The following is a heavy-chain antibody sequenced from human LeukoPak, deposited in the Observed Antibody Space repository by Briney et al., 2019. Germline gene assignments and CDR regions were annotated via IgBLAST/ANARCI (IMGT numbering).Heavy chain of an antibody. J-gene: IGHJ4*02. CDR3: ARWAFEEYYYGSGSYQEDY. V-gene: IGHV1-69*06. Sequence: SVKVSCTASGGTFSSYAISWVRQAPGQGREWMGGIIPIFGTANYAQKFQGRVTITADKSTSTAYMELSSLRSEDTAVYYCARWAFEEYYYGSGSYQEDYWGQGTLVTVSS. D-gene: IGHD3-10*01. CDR2: IIPIFGTA. CDR1: GGTFSSYA.